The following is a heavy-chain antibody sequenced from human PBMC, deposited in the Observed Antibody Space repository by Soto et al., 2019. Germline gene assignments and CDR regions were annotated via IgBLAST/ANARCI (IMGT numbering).Heavy chain of an antibody. CDR3: ARAGGERFGEPYYFDY. CDR2: IYYSGRT. J-gene: IGHJ4*02. V-gene: IGHV4-39*01. Sequence: PSETLSLTCTVSGGSISSSSYYWGWIRQPPGKGLEWIGSIYYSGRTYYNPSLKSRVTLSVDTSKNQFSLKLSSVPAADTAVYYCARAGGERFGEPYYFDYWGQGTLVTVSS. CDR1: GGSISSSSYY. D-gene: IGHD3-10*01.